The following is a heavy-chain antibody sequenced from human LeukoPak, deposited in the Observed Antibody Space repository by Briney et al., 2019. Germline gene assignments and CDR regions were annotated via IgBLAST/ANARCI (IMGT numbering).Heavy chain of an antibody. CDR1: GGSISSGYY. Sequence: SETLSLTCTVSGGSISSGYYWGWIRQPPGKGLEWIGSIYHSGSTYYNPSLKSRVTISVDTSKNQFSLKLTSVTAADTAVYYCASDSFYDSGGYFYYWGQGTPVTVSS. D-gene: IGHD3-22*01. CDR3: ASDSFYDSGGYFYY. V-gene: IGHV4-38-2*02. CDR2: IYHSGST. J-gene: IGHJ4*02.